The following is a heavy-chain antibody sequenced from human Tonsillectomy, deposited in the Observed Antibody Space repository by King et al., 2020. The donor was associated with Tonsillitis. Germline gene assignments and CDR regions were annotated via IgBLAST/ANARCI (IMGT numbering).Heavy chain of an antibody. Sequence: VQLVESGGGLVQPGGSLRLSCVASGFTFSSYGMSWVRQAPGKGLEWVSAINSGGRAFYADSGKGRFTISRDNSKNTLYLQMNSLRAEDTAIYYCAKEAWFGELLTVDYWGQGTLVPVSS. CDR1: GFTFSSYG. CDR2: INSGGRA. V-gene: IGHV3-23*04. CDR3: AKEAWFGELLTVDY. D-gene: IGHD3-10*01. J-gene: IGHJ4*02.